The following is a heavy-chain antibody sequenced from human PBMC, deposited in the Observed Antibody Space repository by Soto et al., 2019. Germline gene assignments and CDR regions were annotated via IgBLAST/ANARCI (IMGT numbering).Heavy chain of an antibody. V-gene: IGHV3-23*04. Sequence: EVQLVESGGGLVQPGGSLRLSCAASGFTFSSHGMSWVRQAPGKGLEWVSSISGSGGSTYYADSVKGRFTISRDNSKNTLYLQMNSLRFEDTAVYYCAKAAYYYGSGSYFPFDYWGQGTLVTVSS. CDR3: AKAAYYYGSGSYFPFDY. D-gene: IGHD3-10*01. CDR2: ISGSGGST. CDR1: GFTFSSHG. J-gene: IGHJ4*02.